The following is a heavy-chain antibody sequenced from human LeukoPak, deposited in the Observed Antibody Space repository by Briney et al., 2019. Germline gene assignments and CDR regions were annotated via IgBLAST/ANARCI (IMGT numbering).Heavy chain of an antibody. D-gene: IGHD3-22*01. V-gene: IGHV3-48*03. CDR2: ISSSGSTI. CDR3: ARGGTYYYDSSGYYYEVAYFDY. Sequence: GGSLRLSCAASGFTFNSYEMNWVRQAPGKGLEWVSYISSSGSTIYYADSVKGRFTISRDNAKNSLHLQMNSLRAEDTAVYYCARGGTYYYDSSGYYYEVAYFDYWGQGTLVTVSS. CDR1: GFTFNSYE. J-gene: IGHJ4*02.